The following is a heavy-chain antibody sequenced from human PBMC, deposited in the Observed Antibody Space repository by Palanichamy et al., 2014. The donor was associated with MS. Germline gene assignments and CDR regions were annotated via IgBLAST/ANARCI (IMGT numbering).Heavy chain of an antibody. V-gene: IGHV1-69*17. D-gene: IGHD2-2*01. J-gene: IGHJ6*02. CDR2: IIPIFGIT. CDR1: GDTFSSYA. CDR3: ARTDFSHTKSVRPRFYYFGMDV. Sequence: VQLVQSGAEVKKPGSSVRVSCKASGDTFSSYAITWVRQAPGQGLEWMGGIIPIFGITNYAQKFQDRVTITAEKSTSTAYMELSSLTSEDTAVYYCARTDFSHTKSVRPRFYYFGMDVWDRGTTVIVSS.